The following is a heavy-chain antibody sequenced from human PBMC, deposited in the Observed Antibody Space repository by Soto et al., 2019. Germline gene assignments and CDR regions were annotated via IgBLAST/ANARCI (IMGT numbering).Heavy chain of an antibody. D-gene: IGHD3-22*01. J-gene: IGHJ6*02. CDR3: AKEGAQITMIVVVITDYYYGMDV. V-gene: IGHV3-23*01. CDR2: ISGSGGST. Sequence: GGSLRLSCAASGFTFSSYAMSWVRQAPGKGLEWVSAISGSGGSTYYADSVKGRFTISRDNSKNTLYLQMNSLRAEDTAVYYCAKEGAQITMIVVVITDYYYGMDVWGQGTTVTVSS. CDR1: GFTFSSYA.